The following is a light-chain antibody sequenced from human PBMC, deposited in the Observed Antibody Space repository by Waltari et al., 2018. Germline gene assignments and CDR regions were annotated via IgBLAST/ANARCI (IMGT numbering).Light chain of an antibody. CDR2: EVN. CDR1: SSEVGTYDL. Sequence: QSALAQPASVSGSPGPSNTISGSGSSSEVGTYDLVSWYQQHPDKAPKVIIYEVNKRPSGISNRFSGSKSDNTASLTISGLQAEDEAHYYCCSYAGSFRHVLFGGGTKLTVL. CDR3: CSYAGSFRHVL. V-gene: IGLV2-23*02. J-gene: IGLJ2*01.